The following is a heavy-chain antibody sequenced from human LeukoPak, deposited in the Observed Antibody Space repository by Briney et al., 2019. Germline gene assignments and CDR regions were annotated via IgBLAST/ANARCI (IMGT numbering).Heavy chain of an antibody. CDR1: GGSISSYY. Sequence: SETLSLTCTVSGGSISSYYWSWIRQPPGRGLEWIGYIYYSGSTNYNPSLKSRVTISVDTSKNQFSLKLSSVTAADTAVYYCARWRSSGSWEWFDPWGQGTLVTVSS. CDR3: ARWRSSGSWEWFDP. V-gene: IGHV4-59*12. D-gene: IGHD1-26*01. CDR2: IYYSGST. J-gene: IGHJ5*02.